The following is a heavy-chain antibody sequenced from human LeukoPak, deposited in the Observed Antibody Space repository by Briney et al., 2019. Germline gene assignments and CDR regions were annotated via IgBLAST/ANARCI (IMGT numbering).Heavy chain of an antibody. CDR2: IKDDGSEE. J-gene: IGHJ4*02. CDR3: ARFTRRYRGDY. D-gene: IGHD2-2*01. Sequence: GGSLGLSCAASGFNFNNYWMSWLRQAPGKGLEWVANIKDDGSEEYYVDSVKGRFTIVRDNAYNSLYLQMNSLRVEDTAIYFCARFTRRYRGDYWGQGTLVSVSS. V-gene: IGHV3-7*03. CDR1: GFNFNNYW.